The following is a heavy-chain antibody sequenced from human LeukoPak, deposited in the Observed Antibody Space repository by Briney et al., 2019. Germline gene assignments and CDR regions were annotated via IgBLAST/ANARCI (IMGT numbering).Heavy chain of an antibody. Sequence: GGPLRLPCAASGFTFSSYWTHWARHAPGKGLVWVSRINSDGSNTSYADSVKGRFTISRDNAKNTLYRQMDSVRAEDTAVYYCARTRYSLNWFDPWGQGTLVTVSS. CDR1: GFTFSSYW. V-gene: IGHV3-74*01. D-gene: IGHD2-21*01. CDR3: ARTRYSLNWFDP. CDR2: INSDGSNT. J-gene: IGHJ5*02.